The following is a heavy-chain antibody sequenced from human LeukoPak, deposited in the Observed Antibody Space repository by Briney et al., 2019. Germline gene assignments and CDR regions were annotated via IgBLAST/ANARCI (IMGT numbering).Heavy chain of an antibody. D-gene: IGHD6-13*01. J-gene: IGHJ4*02. CDR2: ISSGSRDI. V-gene: IGHV3-21*01. CDR1: GFTFSSYG. CDR3: ARVDHLQQQLAADY. Sequence: GRSLRLSCAASGFTFSSYGMHWVRQAPGKGLEWVSSISSGSRDIYYADSVKGRFTISRDNAKNSLFLHMNSLRAEDTAVYYCARVDHLQQQLAADYWGQGTLVTVSS.